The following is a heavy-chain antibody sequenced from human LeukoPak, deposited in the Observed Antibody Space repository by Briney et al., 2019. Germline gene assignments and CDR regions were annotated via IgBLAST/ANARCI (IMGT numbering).Heavy chain of an antibody. D-gene: IGHD3-22*01. CDR3: AIRNFYDSTGYFEY. CDR1: VASINSDKW. Sequence: SETLSLTCAVSVASINSDKWWCWVRQPPGKGLEWIGEIYHSGSTNYNPSLKSRVTMSVDKSKNQFSLKLNSVTAADTAVYYCAIRNFYDSTGYFEYWAREPWSPSPQ. CDR2: IYHSGST. V-gene: IGHV4-4*02. J-gene: IGHJ4*02.